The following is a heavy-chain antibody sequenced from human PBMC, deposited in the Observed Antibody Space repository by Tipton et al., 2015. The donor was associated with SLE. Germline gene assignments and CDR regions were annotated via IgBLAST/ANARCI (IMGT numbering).Heavy chain of an antibody. V-gene: IGHV4-59*08. CDR2: IHYSGTT. CDR3: ARGGLTMVRGVTGALDN. Sequence: GLVKPSDTLSLTCTVSGGSITNHYWNWIRQPPGKGLEWIGYIHYSGTTHDNPSLKSRVTMSVDMSKNQFSLRLTSVTAADVAVYYGARGGLTMVRGVTGALDNWGQGTMVTCTS. J-gene: IGHJ3*02. CDR1: GGSITNHY. D-gene: IGHD3-10*01.